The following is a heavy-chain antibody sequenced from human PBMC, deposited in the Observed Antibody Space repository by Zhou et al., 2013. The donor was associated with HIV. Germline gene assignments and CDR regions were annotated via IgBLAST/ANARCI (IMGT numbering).Heavy chain of an antibody. J-gene: IGHJ4*02. CDR3: ARDKVGIYYDSSGHLDY. CDR1: GGTFSSYA. CDR2: IIPILGIA. V-gene: IGHV1-69*04. D-gene: IGHD3-22*01. Sequence: QVQLVQSGAEVKKPGSSVKVSCKASGGTFSSYAISWVRQAPGQGLEWMGRIIPILGIANYAQKFQGRVTITADKSTSTAYMELSSLRSEDTAVYYCARDKVGIYYDSSGHLDYWGQGTLVTVSS.